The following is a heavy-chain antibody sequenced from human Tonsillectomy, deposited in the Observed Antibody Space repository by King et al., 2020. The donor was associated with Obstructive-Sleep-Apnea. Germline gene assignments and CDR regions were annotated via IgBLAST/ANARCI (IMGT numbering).Heavy chain of an antibody. D-gene: IGHD5-18*01. CDR1: GFTFSSYA. Sequence: VQLVESGGGGVQPGRSLRLSCASSGFTFSSYAMLGVRQAPGKVLEWLADISYDGSNKYYADPLKVRFTSSRDNSKNTLYLQMNSLRAEDTAVYYCAGDTGGYSYGPFDPWGQGTLVTVSS. CDR2: ISYDGSNK. V-gene: IGHV3-30*04. J-gene: IGHJ5*02. CDR3: AGDTGGYSYGPFDP.